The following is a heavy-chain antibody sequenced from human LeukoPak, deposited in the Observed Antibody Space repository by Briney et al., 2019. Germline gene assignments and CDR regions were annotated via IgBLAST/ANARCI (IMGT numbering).Heavy chain of an antibody. CDR2: IDPSDSYT. D-gene: IGHD6-19*01. V-gene: IGHV5-10-1*01. CDR3: ARHLSAVADFDY. Sequence: GGSLKISCKGSGYSFTSYWISWVRQMPGKGLEWMGRIDPSDSYTNYSPSFQGHVTISADKSISTAYLQWSSLKASDTAMYYCARHLSAVADFDYWGQGTLVTVSS. CDR1: GYSFTSYW. J-gene: IGHJ4*02.